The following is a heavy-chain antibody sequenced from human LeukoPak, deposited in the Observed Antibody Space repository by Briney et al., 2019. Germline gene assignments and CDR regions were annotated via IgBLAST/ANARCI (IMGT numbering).Heavy chain of an antibody. CDR2: ISGSGGST. Sequence: GGSLRLSCAASGFTFSSYAMSWVRQAPGKGLEWVSAISGSGGSTYYADSVKGRFTISRDNSKNTLYLQMTSLRAEDTAVYYCAKDASTGYSSSWLYYFDYWGQGTLVTVSS. J-gene: IGHJ4*02. CDR1: GFTFSSYA. D-gene: IGHD6-13*01. CDR3: AKDASTGYSSSWLYYFDY. V-gene: IGHV3-23*01.